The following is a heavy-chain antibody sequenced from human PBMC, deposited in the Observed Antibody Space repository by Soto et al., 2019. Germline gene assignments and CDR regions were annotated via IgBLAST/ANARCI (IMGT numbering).Heavy chain of an antibody. Sequence: GASVKVSCKASGYTFTSYDINWVRQATGQGLEWMGWMNPNSGNTGYAQKFQGRVTMTRNTSISTAYMELSSLRSEDTAVYYCARWPDGYYYYGVDVWGQGTTVTVSS. J-gene: IGHJ6*02. V-gene: IGHV1-8*01. CDR3: ARWPDGYYYYGVDV. CDR1: GYTFTSYD. CDR2: MNPNSGNT.